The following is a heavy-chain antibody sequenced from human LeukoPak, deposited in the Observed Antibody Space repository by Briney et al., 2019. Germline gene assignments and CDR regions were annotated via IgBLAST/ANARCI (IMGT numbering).Heavy chain of an antibody. J-gene: IGHJ4*02. CDR1: GFTISSYG. CDR2: IWYDGSNK. V-gene: IGHV3-33*06. D-gene: IGHD1-26*01. Sequence: PGRSLRLSCAASGFTISSYGMHWVRQAPSKGLEWVAVIWYDGSNKYYADSVKGRFTISRDNSKNTLYLQMNSLRAEDTAVYYCAKDLSLGAIDYWGQGTLVTVSS. CDR3: AKDLSLGAIDY.